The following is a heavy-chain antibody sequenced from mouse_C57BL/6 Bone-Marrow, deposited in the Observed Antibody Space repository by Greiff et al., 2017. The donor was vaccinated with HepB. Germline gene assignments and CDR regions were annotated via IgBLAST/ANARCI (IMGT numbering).Heavy chain of an antibody. CDR1: GYTFTEYT. Sequence: VKLQESGAELVKPGASVKLSCKASGYTFTEYTIHWVKQRSGQGLEWIGWFYPGSGSKKYNEKFKDKATLTADKSSSTAYMELSRLTSEDSAVYFCARHEGGGGYYVGPWFAYWGQGTLVTVSA. J-gene: IGHJ3*01. V-gene: IGHV1-62-2*01. CDR3: ARHEGGGGYYVGPWFAY. D-gene: IGHD2-3*01. CDR2: FYPGSGSK.